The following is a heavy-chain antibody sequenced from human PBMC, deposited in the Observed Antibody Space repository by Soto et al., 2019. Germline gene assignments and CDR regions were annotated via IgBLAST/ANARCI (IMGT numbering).Heavy chain of an antibody. J-gene: IGHJ4*02. CDR2: ISYDGSNK. CDR3: AKLCSSTSCSTFDY. Sequence: GGSLRLSCAASGFTFSSYGMHWVRQAPCKGLEWVAVISYDGSNKYYADSVKGRFTISRDNSKNTLYLQMNSLRAEDTAVYYCAKLCSSTSCSTFDYWGQGTLVTVSS. V-gene: IGHV3-30*18. CDR1: GFTFSSYG. D-gene: IGHD2-2*01.